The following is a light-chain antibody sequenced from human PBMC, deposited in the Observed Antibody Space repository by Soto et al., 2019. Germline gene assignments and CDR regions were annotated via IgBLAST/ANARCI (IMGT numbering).Light chain of an antibody. V-gene: IGKV3D-15*01. CDR3: QQYNNWPRGT. CDR1: QSVSSN. J-gene: IGKJ5*01. CDR2: DAS. Sequence: EIVMTQSQATLSGSPGERATLSCSASQSVSSNLAWYQQKPGQAPRLLIYDASNRATGIPARFSGSGSGTEFTLTISSLQSEDFAVYYCQQYNNWPRGTFGQGTRLEIK.